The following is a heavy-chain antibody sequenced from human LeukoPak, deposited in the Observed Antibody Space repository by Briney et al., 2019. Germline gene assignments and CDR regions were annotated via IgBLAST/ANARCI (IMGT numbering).Heavy chain of an antibody. V-gene: IGHV1-18*04. D-gene: IGHD2-2*02. CDR1: GYTFTSYG. CDR2: ISAYNGNT. CDR3: ARVMGDIVVVPAAIDY. J-gene: IGHJ4*02. Sequence: GASVKVSCKASGYTFTSYGISWVRQAPGQGLEWMGWISAYNGNTNYAQKLQGRVTMTTDTSMSTAYMELRSLRSDDTAVYYCARVMGDIVVVPAAIDYWGQGTLVTVSS.